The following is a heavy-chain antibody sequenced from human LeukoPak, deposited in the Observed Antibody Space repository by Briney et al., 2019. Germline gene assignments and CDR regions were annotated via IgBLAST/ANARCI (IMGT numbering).Heavy chain of an antibody. J-gene: IGHJ4*02. D-gene: IGHD1-26*01. CDR1: GFTFSSYA. CDR3: ARRGSYHGDSMDY. CDR2: ISSNGGST. Sequence: PVGSLRLSCAASGFTFSSYAMHWVRQAPGKGLEYVSAISSNGGSTYYANSMKGRFTISRDNSKNTLYLHMGSLRVEDTAVYYCARRGSYHGDSMDYWGQGTLVTVSS. V-gene: IGHV3-64*01.